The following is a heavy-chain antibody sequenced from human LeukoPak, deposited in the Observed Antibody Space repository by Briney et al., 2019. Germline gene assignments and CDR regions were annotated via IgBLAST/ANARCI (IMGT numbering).Heavy chain of an antibody. V-gene: IGHV1-69*13. CDR2: IIPIFGTA. CDR1: GGTFSSYA. CDR3: ARGRQWLSPAFDY. Sequence: SVKVSCKASGGTFSSYAISWVRQAPGQGLEWMGGIIPIFGTANYAQKFQGRVTITADESTNTAYMELSSLRSEDTAEYYCARGRQWLSPAFDYWGQGTLVTVSS. J-gene: IGHJ4*02. D-gene: IGHD6-19*01.